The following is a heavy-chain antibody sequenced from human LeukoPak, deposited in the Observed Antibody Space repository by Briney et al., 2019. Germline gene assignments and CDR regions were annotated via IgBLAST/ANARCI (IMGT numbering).Heavy chain of an antibody. J-gene: IGHJ3*02. Sequence: GGSLRLSCAASGFTFSSYAMSWVRQAPGKGLEWVSSISSSSSYIYYADSVKGRFTISRDNAKNSLYLQMNSLRAEDTAVYYCATRGAFDIWGQGTMVTVSS. V-gene: IGHV3-21*01. CDR1: GFTFSSYA. CDR2: ISSSSSYI. CDR3: ATRGAFDI.